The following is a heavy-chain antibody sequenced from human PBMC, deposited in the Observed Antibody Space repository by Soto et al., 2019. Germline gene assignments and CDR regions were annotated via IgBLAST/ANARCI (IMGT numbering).Heavy chain of an antibody. Sequence: QVQLVQSGAEVKKPGASVKVSCKASGYTFTSYYMHWVRQAPGQGLEWMGIINPSGGSTSYAQKCQRRVTMTRDTSTSTVYMELSSLGSEDTAVYYCARDSDIGKIVVITTAYYFDYWGQGTLVTVSS. J-gene: IGHJ4*02. D-gene: IGHD3-22*01. V-gene: IGHV1-46*01. CDR2: INPSGGST. CDR1: GYTFTSYY. CDR3: ARDSDIGKIVVITTAYYFDY.